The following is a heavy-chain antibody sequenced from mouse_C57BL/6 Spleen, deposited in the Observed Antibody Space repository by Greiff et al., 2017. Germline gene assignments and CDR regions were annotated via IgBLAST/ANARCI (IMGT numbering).Heavy chain of an antibody. J-gene: IGHJ4*01. V-gene: IGHV5-17*01. CDR3: GMIYDGDYVPFMDY. Sequence: EVHLVESGGGLVKPGGSLKLSCAASGFTFSDYGMHWVRQAPEKGLEWVAYISSGSSTIYYADTVKGRFTISRDNAKNTMFLQMTSLRSEDTAMYYGGMIYDGDYVPFMDYWGQGTSVTVSS. D-gene: IGHD2-3*01. CDR1: GFTFSDYG. CDR2: ISSGSSTI.